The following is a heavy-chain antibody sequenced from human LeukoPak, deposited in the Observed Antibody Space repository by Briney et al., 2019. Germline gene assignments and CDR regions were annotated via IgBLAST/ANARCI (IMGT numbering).Heavy chain of an antibody. J-gene: IGHJ6*03. D-gene: IGHD3-10*01. Sequence: GGSLRLSCAASGFTFSSYEMNWVRQAPGKGLEWVSSISSSSSYIYYADSVKGRFTISRDNAKNSLYLQMNSLRAEDTAVYYCARDYYGSGSYYWQSRIYYYYYMDVWGKGTTVTISS. V-gene: IGHV3-21*01. CDR2: ISSSSSYI. CDR1: GFTFSSYE. CDR3: ARDYYGSGSYYWQSRIYYYYYMDV.